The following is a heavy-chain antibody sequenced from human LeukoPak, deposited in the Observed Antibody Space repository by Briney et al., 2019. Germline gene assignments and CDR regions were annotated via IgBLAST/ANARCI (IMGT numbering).Heavy chain of an antibody. CDR2: MNPNSGNT. CDR3: AREKPPCSSTSCYAGERWTAPPDY. D-gene: IGHD2-2*01. Sequence: ASVKVSCKASGYTFTSYDINWVRQATGQGLEWMGWMNPNSGNTGYAQKFQGRVTMTRNTSISTAYMELSRLRSDDTAVYYCAREKPPCSSTSCYAGERWTAPPDYWGQGTLVTVSS. CDR1: GYTFTSYD. V-gene: IGHV1-8*01. J-gene: IGHJ4*02.